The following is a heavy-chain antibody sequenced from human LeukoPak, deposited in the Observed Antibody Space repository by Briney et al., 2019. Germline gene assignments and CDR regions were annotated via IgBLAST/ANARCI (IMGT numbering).Heavy chain of an antibody. CDR2: IAHDGSNK. V-gene: IGHV3-30*18. CDR1: GFTFSNYV. J-gene: IGHJ4*02. CDR3: AKVQRAYSGYDSLPDY. D-gene: IGHD5-12*01. Sequence: GGSLRLSCAASGFTFSNYVMQWVRQAPGKGLEWVALIAHDGSNKYYADSVKGRFTISRENSKNTLYLQMNSLRAEDTAVYYCAKVQRAYSGYDSLPDYWGQGTLVTVSS.